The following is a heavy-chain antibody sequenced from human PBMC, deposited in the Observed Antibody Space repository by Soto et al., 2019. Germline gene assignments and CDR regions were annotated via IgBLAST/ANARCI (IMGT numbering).Heavy chain of an antibody. V-gene: IGHV3-33*01. Sequence: GGPLRLSCAASGFTFSLYAIHWVRQAPGKGLEWVAAIWGDGSDKKYADSVKGRFTVSRDNSKNTLYLQMNSLRDEDTAVYFCARSGDCTGTSCHLRGPFGSWGPGTLVTVSS. J-gene: IGHJ4*02. D-gene: IGHD2-8*02. CDR1: GFTFSLYA. CDR2: IWGDGSDK. CDR3: ARSGDCTGTSCHLRGPFGS.